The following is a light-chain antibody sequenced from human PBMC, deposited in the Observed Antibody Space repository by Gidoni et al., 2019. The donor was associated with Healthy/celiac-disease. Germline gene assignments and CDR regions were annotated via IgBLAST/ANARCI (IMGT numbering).Light chain of an antibody. CDR3: HVWDSSSDHPYYV. V-gene: IGLV3-21*04. J-gene: IGLJ1*01. Sequence: SYVLTQPPSVSVAPGRPARITCGGNNIGSQRVHLYHQKPGQAPVLVIYYDSDRPSVLPERFSGSNSGNTATLTISRVEAGDEADYYCHVWDSSSDHPYYVFGTGTKVTVL. CDR1: NIGSQR. CDR2: YDS.